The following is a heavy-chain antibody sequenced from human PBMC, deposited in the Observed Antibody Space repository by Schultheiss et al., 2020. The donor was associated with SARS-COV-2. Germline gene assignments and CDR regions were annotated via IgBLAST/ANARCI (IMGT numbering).Heavy chain of an antibody. V-gene: IGHV4-31*02. CDR3: ASRGVQGVIIEDY. D-gene: IGHD3-10*01. J-gene: IGHJ4*02. CDR2: IYYSGST. Sequence: SWVRQAPGKGLEWIGYIYYSGSTYYNPSLKSRVTISVDTSKNQFSLKLSSVTAADTAVYYCASRGVQGVIIEDYWGQGTLVTVS.